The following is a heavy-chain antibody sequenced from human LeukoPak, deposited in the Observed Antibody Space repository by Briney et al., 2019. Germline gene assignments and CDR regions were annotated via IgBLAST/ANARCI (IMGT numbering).Heavy chain of an antibody. CDR1: GFTFSTSW. CDR2: IKGDGSVQ. J-gene: IGHJ4*02. V-gene: IGHV3-7*05. Sequence: GSLRLSCVASGFTFSTSWMNWVRQAPGKGLEWVANIKGDGSVQSYVDSVKGRFTISRDNSKNTLYLQMNSLRAEDTAVYYCARDLSGYDYGGLDYWGQGTLVTVSS. CDR3: ARDLSGYDYGGLDY. D-gene: IGHD5-12*01.